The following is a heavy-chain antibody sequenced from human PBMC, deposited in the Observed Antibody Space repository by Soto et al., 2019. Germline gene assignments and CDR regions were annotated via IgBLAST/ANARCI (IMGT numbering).Heavy chain of an antibody. V-gene: IGHV5-51*01. CDR2: IYPGDSDT. D-gene: IGHD2-15*01. CDR3: ARLRGYCSGGSCSYYYYYGMDV. CDR1: GYSFTSYW. Sequence: PGESLNISCKGSGYSFTSYWIGWVRQMPGKGLEWMGIIYPGDSDTRYSPSFQGQVTISADKSISTAYLQWSSLKASDTAMYYCARLRGYCSGGSCSYYYYYGMDVWGQGTTVTVSS. J-gene: IGHJ6*02.